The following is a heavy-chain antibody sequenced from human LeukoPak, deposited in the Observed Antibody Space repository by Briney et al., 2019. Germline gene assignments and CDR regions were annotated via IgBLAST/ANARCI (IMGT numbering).Heavy chain of an antibody. D-gene: IGHD3-22*01. J-gene: IGHJ4*02. CDR1: GGSISSYY. CDR2: IYYSGST. V-gene: IGHV4-59*06. Sequence: PSETLSLTCTVSGGSISSYYWSWIRQHPGKGLEWIGYIYYSGSTYYNPSLKSRVTISVDTSKNQFSLKLSSVTAADTAVYYCAREGSYYDSSGYYYVIWGQGTLVTVSS. CDR3: AREGSYYDSSGYYYVI.